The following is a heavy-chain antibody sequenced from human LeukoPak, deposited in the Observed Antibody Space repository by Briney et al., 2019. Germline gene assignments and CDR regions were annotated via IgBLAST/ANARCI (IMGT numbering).Heavy chain of an antibody. CDR2: FQTGGAT. D-gene: IGHD2-2*01. V-gene: IGHV4-4*07. CDR1: DDSITMYY. Sequence: PSETLSLTCSVSDDSITMYYGTWIRQPAGKGLEWIGRFQTGGATSYNPSLTSRVTILVDTSKNQFSLQLASVTAADTAVYYCSSQSSGMPLDSWGQGTLVTVAS. CDR3: SSQSSGMPLDS. J-gene: IGHJ5*01.